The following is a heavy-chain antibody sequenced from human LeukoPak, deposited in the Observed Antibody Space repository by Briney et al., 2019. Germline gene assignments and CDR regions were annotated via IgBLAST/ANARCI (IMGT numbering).Heavy chain of an antibody. CDR2: ISSSSSYI. D-gene: IGHD4-23*01. Sequence: GGSLRLSCAASGFTFSGYYMNWVRQAPGKGLEWVSSISSSSSYIYYADSVKGRFTISRDNAKNSLYLQMNSLRAEDTAVYYCARVVNNYFDYWGQGTLVTVSS. CDR3: ARVVNNYFDY. J-gene: IGHJ4*02. V-gene: IGHV3-21*01. CDR1: GFTFSGYY.